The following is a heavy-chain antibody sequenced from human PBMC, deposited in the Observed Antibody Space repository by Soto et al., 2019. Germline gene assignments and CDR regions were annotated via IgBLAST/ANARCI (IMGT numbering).Heavy chain of an antibody. J-gene: IGHJ4*02. Sequence: SETLSLTCTVSGGSISSGDYYWSWIRQPPGKGLEWIGYIYYSGSTYYNPSLKSRVTISVDTSKNQFSLKLSSVTAADTAVYYCARYQLWLISFDYWGQGTLVTVSS. CDR3: ARYQLWLISFDY. V-gene: IGHV4-30-4*01. CDR2: IYYSGST. D-gene: IGHD5-18*01. CDR1: GGSISSGDYY.